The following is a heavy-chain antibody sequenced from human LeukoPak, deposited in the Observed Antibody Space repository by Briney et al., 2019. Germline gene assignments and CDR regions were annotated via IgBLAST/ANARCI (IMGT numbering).Heavy chain of an antibody. J-gene: IGHJ4*02. Sequence: GASVKVSFTASGYTFTGYYMHWVRQAPGQGLEWMGWINPNSGGTNYAQKFQGRVTMTRDTSISTAYMELSRLRSDDTAVYYCAIDSIAYCGGDCPDYWGQGTLVTVSS. D-gene: IGHD2-21*02. CDR2: INPNSGGT. CDR3: AIDSIAYCGGDCPDY. CDR1: GYTFTGYY. V-gene: IGHV1-2*02.